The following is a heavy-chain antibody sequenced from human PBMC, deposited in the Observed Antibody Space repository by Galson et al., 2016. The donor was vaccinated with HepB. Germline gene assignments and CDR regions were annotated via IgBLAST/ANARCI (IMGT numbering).Heavy chain of an antibody. CDR3: AKNRGWEYKSYHMDV. V-gene: IGHV3-23*01. J-gene: IGHJ6*03. CDR2: LNDDGYGR. CDR1: GFTFSNFA. Sequence: SLRLSCAASGFTFSNFAMSWVRQAPGKGLEWVSNLNDDGYGRFYADSVKGRFTISRDNSKNTLYLQMSSLRVEDTAVYYCAKNRGWEYKSYHMDVWGKGTTVTVSS. D-gene: IGHD3-10*01.